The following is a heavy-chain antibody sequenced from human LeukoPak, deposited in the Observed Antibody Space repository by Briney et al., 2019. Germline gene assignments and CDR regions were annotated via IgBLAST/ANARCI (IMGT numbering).Heavy chain of an antibody. CDR2: INTNTGNP. CDR1: GYIFAASY. D-gene: IGHD6-6*01. J-gene: IGHJ6*03. CDR3: ARVGRYSSSDYYMDV. Sequence: ASVKVSCKTSGYIFAASYLNWVRQAPGQGLERMGWINTNTGNPTYAQGFTGRFVFSLDTSVSTAYLQISSLKAEDTAVYYCARVGRYSSSDYYMDVWGKGTTVTVSS. V-gene: IGHV7-4-1*02.